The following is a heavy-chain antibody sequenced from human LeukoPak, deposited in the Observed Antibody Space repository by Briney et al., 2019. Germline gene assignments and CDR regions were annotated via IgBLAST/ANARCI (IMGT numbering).Heavy chain of an antibody. CDR1: NNSLSSYY. V-gene: IGHV4-59*12. CDR3: ARASGTGGITMIVGAFDI. D-gene: IGHD3-22*01. J-gene: IGHJ3*02. Sequence: SETLSLTCTVSNNSLSSYYCSWIRQPPGKGLEWIGYIYHSGSTYYNPSLKSRVTISVDRSKNQFSLKLSSVTAADTAVYYCARASGTGGITMIVGAFDIWGQGTMVTVSS. CDR2: IYHSGST.